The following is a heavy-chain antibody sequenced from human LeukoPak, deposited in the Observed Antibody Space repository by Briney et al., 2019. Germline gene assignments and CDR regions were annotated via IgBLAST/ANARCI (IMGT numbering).Heavy chain of an antibody. CDR2: IYYSGSI. CDR3: GRLNTDWGFLFDS. V-gene: IGHV4-39*01. Sequence: SETLSLTCIVSGDSITRNTYHWGWVRQPPGKGLEWIGTIYYSGSIYYNQSLRGRVALSVNTSKNQFSLKLTSVTAADTAVYYCGRLNTDWGFLFDSWGQGTLVTVSS. CDR1: GDSITRNTYH. J-gene: IGHJ4*02. D-gene: IGHD3-16*01.